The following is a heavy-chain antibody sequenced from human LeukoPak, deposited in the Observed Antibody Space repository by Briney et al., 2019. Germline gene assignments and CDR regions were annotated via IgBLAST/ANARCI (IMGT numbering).Heavy chain of an antibody. CDR2: IYYSGST. CDR1: GGSVSSSSYY. CDR3: ARVTGYTIEDYFDY. D-gene: IGHD3-9*01. J-gene: IGHJ4*02. Sequence: SETLSLTCTVSGGSVSSSSYYWGWIRQPPGKGLEWIGSIYYSGSTYYNPSLKSRVTISVKTSKNQFSLKLRSVTAADTAVYYCARVTGYTIEDYFDYWGQGTLVTVSS. V-gene: IGHV4-39*07.